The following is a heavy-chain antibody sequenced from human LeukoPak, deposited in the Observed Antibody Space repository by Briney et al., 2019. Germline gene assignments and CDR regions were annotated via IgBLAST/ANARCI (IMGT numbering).Heavy chain of an antibody. D-gene: IGHD4-23*01. J-gene: IGHJ6*02. CDR1: GFPFSSYS. CDR3: ARGYGGKGMDV. CDR2: IKPDGTTK. Sequence: GGSLRLSCAASGFPFSSYSMTWVRQAPGKGLEWVANIKPDGTTKFYVDSVKGRFTISRDNALNSLYLQMNSLRAEDTAIYYCARGYGGKGMDVWGQGTTVTVSS. V-gene: IGHV3-7*03.